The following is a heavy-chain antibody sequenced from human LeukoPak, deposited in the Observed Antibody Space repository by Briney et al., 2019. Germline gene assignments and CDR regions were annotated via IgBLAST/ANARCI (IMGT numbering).Heavy chain of an antibody. CDR2: INPTGGST. CDR3: ARDNSVGDNAWWFDP. CDR1: GYTFTSYY. D-gene: IGHD1-26*01. Sequence: ASVKVSCKASGYTFTSYYMHWVRQAPGQGLEWMGLINPTGGSTGYAQKFQGRVTMARDMSTSTDYMELSSLRSEDTAIYYCARDNSVGDNAWWFDPWGQGTLVTVSS. V-gene: IGHV1-46*01. J-gene: IGHJ5*02.